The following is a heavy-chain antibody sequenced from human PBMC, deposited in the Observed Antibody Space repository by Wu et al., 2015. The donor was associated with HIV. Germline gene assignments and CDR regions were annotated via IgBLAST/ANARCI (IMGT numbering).Heavy chain of an antibody. CDR2: ILPIYGAT. J-gene: IGHJ1*01. CDR1: GDTFSNYA. CDR3: AREGEEKNSDRSGYYAYLQI. D-gene: IGHD3-22*01. Sequence: QVHLVQSGAELKKPGSSVKVSCKASGDTFSNYAINWVRQAPGQGLEWMGDILPIYGATHYAQKFQGRVTISADESTTTAYIEVRRLRSDDTAVYYCAREGEEKNSDRSGYYAYLQIWGQGSQITVSS. V-gene: IGHV1-69*12.